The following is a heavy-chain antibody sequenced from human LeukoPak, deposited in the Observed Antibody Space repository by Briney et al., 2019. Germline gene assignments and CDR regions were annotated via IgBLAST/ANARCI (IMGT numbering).Heavy chain of an antibody. CDR3: AKGPGSSGWFIDY. D-gene: IGHD6-19*01. CDR1: GFTFSNYG. V-gene: IGHV3-23*01. J-gene: IGHJ4*02. Sequence: PGGSLRLSCAASGFTFSNYGMHWVRQAPGKGLEWVSAISGSGGSTYYVDSVKGRFTISRDNSKNTLYLQMNSLRAEDTAVYYCAKGPGSSGWFIDYWGQGTLVTVSS. CDR2: ISGSGGST.